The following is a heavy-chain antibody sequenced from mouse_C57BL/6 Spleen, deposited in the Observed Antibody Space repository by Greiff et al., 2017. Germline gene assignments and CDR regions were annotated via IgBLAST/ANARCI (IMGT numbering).Heavy chain of an antibody. D-gene: IGHD1-1*01. CDR2: INPSSGYT. CDR1: GYTFTSYT. Sequence: VQLQESGAELARPGASVKMSCKASGYTFTSYTMHWVKQRPGQGLEWIGYINPSSGYTKYNQKFKDKATLTADKYSSTAYIQLSSLTSEDSAVYYCARYDGSIFAYWGQGTLVTVSA. V-gene: IGHV1-4*01. J-gene: IGHJ3*01. CDR3: ARYDGSIFAY.